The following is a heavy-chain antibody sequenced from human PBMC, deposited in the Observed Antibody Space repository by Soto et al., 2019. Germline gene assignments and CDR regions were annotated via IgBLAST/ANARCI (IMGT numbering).Heavy chain of an antibody. CDR1: GFIFSSYA. Sequence: SGGSLRLSCEASGFIFSSYAMHWVRQAPGKGLEWISYISSSGSTAYYASSVEGRFTISRDNANNSVYLQMDSLRAEDTALYYCTRAAWFPYLSFYWGQGALVTVSS. CDR2: ISSSGSTA. J-gene: IGHJ4*02. D-gene: IGHD3-10*01. CDR3: TRAAWFPYLSFY. V-gene: IGHV3-48*03.